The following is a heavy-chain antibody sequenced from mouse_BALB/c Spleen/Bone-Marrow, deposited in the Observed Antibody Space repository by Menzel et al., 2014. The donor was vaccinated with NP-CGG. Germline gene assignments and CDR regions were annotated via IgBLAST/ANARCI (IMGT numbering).Heavy chain of an antibody. CDR3: ARAGYRYDVGYAMDY. Sequence: EVMLVESGPSLVKPSQTLSLPCSVTGDSITSGYWNWIRKFPGNKLEYMGYISHSGSTYYNPSLKSRISITRDTSKNQYYLQLNSVTTEDTATYYCARAGYRYDVGYAMDYWGQGTPVTVSS. J-gene: IGHJ4*01. CDR1: GDSITSGY. D-gene: IGHD2-14*01. V-gene: IGHV3-8*02. CDR2: ISHSGST.